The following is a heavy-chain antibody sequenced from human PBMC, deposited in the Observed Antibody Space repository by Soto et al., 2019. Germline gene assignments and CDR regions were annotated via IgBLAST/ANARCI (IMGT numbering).Heavy chain of an antibody. CDR2: IYPGNGNT. CDR3: ASGGGSEYCGGDCWGDY. J-gene: IGHJ4*02. Sequence: VQLVQSGAEVKKPGASVKVSCKASGYTFTSYAMHWVRQAPGQGLEWMGWIYPGNGNTKYSQKFQGRVTVTRDTTASTADMELGSLRSEDTAVDYCASGGGSEYCGGDCWGDYWGQGTLVTVCS. CDR1: GYTFTSYA. D-gene: IGHD2-21*02. V-gene: IGHV1-3*01.